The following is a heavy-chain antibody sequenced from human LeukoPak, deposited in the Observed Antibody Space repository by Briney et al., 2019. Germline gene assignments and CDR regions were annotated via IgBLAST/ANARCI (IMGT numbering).Heavy chain of an antibody. CDR2: ISGSGGST. Sequence: GGSLRLSCAASGFTFSSYAMSWVRQAPGKGLEWVSAISGSGGSTYYADSVKGRFTISRDNSKNTLYLQMNSLRAEDTAVHYCAKDLGIAASEGWFDPWGQGTLVTVSS. V-gene: IGHV3-23*01. CDR3: AKDLGIAASEGWFDP. CDR1: GFTFSSYA. J-gene: IGHJ5*02. D-gene: IGHD6-13*01.